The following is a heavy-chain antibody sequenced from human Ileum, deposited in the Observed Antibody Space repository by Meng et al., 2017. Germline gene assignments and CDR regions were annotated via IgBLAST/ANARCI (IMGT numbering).Heavy chain of an antibody. V-gene: IGHV4-59*01. J-gene: IGHJ4*02. CDR2: VYNSGST. D-gene: IGHD4-11*01. Sequence: SETLSLTCTVSGGSIRNFFWSWIRQPPGKGLEWIGYVYNSGSTHYNPSLRSRVTISMDTSKNQVSLNVSAVTAADTAVYYCARGASQYDYWGQGTLVTVSS. CDR3: ARGASQYDY. CDR1: GGSIRNFF.